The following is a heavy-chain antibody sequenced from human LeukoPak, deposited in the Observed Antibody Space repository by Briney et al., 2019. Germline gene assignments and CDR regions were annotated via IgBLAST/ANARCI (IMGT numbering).Heavy chain of an antibody. CDR1: GFTFSSYD. Sequence: PGGSLRLSCAASGFTFSSYDMHWVRQPTGKGLEWVSGIGTVGDTYYPGSVKGRFTISRENAKNSLYLQMNSLRAGDTAVYFCARGLPGYWFDYRGQGTLVTVSS. D-gene: IGHD2-8*02. V-gene: IGHV3-13*01. CDR2: IGTVGDT. CDR3: ARGLPGYWFDY. J-gene: IGHJ4*02.